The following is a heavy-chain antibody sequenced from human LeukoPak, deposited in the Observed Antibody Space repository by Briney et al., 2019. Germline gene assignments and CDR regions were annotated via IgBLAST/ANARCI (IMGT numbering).Heavy chain of an antibody. CDR1: GFTFSSYS. Sequence: GGSLRLSCAASGFTFSSYSMNWVRQAPGKGLEWVSSISSSSSYIYYADSVKGRFTISRDNAKNSLYLQMNSLRAEDTAVYYCAHAPGYSYGGDSDYWGQGTLVTVSS. J-gene: IGHJ4*02. CDR2: ISSSSSYI. CDR3: AHAPGYSYGGDSDY. D-gene: IGHD5-18*01. V-gene: IGHV3-21*04.